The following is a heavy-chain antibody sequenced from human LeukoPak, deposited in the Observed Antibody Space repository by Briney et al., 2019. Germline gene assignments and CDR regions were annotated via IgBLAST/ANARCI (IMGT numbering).Heavy chain of an antibody. CDR3: ASHSGNYWYYFDY. J-gene: IGHJ4*02. D-gene: IGHD1-26*01. Sequence: PSETLSLTCTVSGASISSYYWSWIRQPPGKGLEWIGYIYYSGSTNYNPSLKSRVTISVDTSKNQFSLKLSPVTAADTAVYYCASHSGNYWYYFDYWGQGTLVTVSS. CDR1: GASISSYY. V-gene: IGHV4-59*01. CDR2: IYYSGST.